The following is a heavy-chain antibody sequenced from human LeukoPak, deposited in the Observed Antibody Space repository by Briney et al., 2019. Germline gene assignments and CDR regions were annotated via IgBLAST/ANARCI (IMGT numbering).Heavy chain of an antibody. D-gene: IGHD6-13*01. CDR2: ISSSSSTI. V-gene: IGHV3-48*01. CDR1: GFSFDEYA. CDR3: ARTPGYSSSWPTVN. Sequence: PGGSLRLSCPASGFSFDEYAMHWVRHAPGKGLEWVSYISSSSSTIYYADSVKGRFTISRDNAKNSLYLQMNSLRAEDTAVYYCARTPGYSSSWPTVNWGQGTLVTVSS. J-gene: IGHJ4*02.